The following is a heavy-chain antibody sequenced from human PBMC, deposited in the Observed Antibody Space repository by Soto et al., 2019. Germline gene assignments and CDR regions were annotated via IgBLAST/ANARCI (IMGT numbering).Heavy chain of an antibody. D-gene: IGHD2-2*01. V-gene: IGHV1-24*01. J-gene: IGHJ3*02. CDR1: GYTLTELS. CDR3: ATDRVPAVLNAFDI. Sequence: ASVKVSCKVSGYTLTELSMHWVRQAPGKRLEWKGSFDPEDGETIYAQKFQGRVTLTEDTSTDTAYMELSSLRSEDTAVYYCATDRVPAVLNAFDIWGQGTMVTVSS. CDR2: FDPEDGET.